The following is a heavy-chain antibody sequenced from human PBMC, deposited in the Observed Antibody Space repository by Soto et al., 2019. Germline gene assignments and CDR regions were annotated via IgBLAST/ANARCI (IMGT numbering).Heavy chain of an antibody. J-gene: IGHJ6*02. Sequence: QVQLQESGPGLVKPSETLSLTCTVSGGSVSSGSYYWSWIRQPPGKGLEWIGYIYYSGSTNYNPSLKSRVTISVDTSKNQFSLKLSSVTAADTAVYYCARDRQREDTAMVTDYYYYGMDVWGQGTTVTVSS. CDR2: IYYSGST. D-gene: IGHD5-18*01. CDR3: ARDRQREDTAMVTDYYYYGMDV. V-gene: IGHV4-61*01. CDR1: GGSVSSGSYY.